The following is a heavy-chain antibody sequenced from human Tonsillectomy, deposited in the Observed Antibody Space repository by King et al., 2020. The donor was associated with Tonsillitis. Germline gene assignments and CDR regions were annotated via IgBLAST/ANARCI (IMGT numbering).Heavy chain of an antibody. CDR3: AKGGYTTAFYYYFYMDV. D-gene: IGHD6-13*01. Sequence: VQLVESGGGLVQPGGSLRLSCAASGFTFSSYAVSWVRQAPGKGLEWVSAISGGGGSTYYADSVKGRFTISRDNSKNTLYLQMNSLRADDTAVYYCAKGGYTTAFYYYFYMDVWGKGTTVTVSS. V-gene: IGHV3-23*04. CDR2: ISGGGGST. CDR1: GFTFSSYA. J-gene: IGHJ6*03.